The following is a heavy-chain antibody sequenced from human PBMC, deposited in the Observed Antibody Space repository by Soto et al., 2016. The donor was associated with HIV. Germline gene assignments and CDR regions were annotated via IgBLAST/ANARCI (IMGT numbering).Heavy chain of an antibody. CDR1: GYTFTGYY. D-gene: IGHD3-22*01. V-gene: IGHV1-2*02. CDR2: INPNSGGT. CDR3: ARSAPTDYYDSSGYYYGY. J-gene: IGHJ4*02. Sequence: QVQLVQSGAEVKKPGASVKVSCKASGYTFTGYYMHWVRQAPGQGLEWMGWINPNSGGTNYAQKFQGRVTMTRDTSISTAYMELSRLRSDDTAVYYCARSAPTDYYDSSGYYYGYWGQGTLVTVSS.